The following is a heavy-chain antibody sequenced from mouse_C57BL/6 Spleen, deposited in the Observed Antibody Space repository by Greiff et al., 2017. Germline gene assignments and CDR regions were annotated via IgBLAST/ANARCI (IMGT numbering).Heavy chain of an antibody. V-gene: IGHV1-82*01. CDR1: GYAFSSSW. J-gene: IGHJ4*01. CDR2: IYPGDGDT. Sequence: QVQLQQSGPELVKPGASVKISCKASGYAFSSSWMNWVKQRPGKGLEWIGRIYPGDGDTNYNGTFKGKATLTADKSSSTAYMQLSSLTSEDSAVYFCARRLTYDGYYYAMDYWGQGTSVTVSS. CDR3: ARRLTYDGYYYAMDY. D-gene: IGHD2-3*01.